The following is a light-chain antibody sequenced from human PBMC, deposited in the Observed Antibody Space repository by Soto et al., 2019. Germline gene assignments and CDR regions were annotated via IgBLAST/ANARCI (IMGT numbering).Light chain of an antibody. J-gene: IGLJ2*01. V-gene: IGLV1-40*01. CDR1: RSNIGAGYG. Sequence: QSVLTHPPSVSGAPGQRVTISCTGSRSNIGAGYGVHWYQQLPGTAPKLLIYGNSNRPSGVPDRFSGSKSGTSASLAITGLQAEDQADYYCQSYDSSLSGVVFGGGTKVTVL. CDR2: GNS. CDR3: QSYDSSLSGVV.